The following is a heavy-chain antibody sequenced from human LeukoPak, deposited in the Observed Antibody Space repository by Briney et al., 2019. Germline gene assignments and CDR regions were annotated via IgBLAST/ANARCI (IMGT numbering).Heavy chain of an antibody. Sequence: ASVKVSCKASGYTFTGYYMHWVRQAPGQGLEWMGRINPNSGGTNYAQKFQGRVTMTRDTSISTAYMELSRLRSDDTAVYYCAGNLGLRPPPYYYMDVWGKGTTVTVSS. CDR3: AGNLGLRPPPYYYMDV. D-gene: IGHD3-10*01. CDR1: GYTFTGYY. CDR2: INPNSGGT. V-gene: IGHV1-2*06. J-gene: IGHJ6*03.